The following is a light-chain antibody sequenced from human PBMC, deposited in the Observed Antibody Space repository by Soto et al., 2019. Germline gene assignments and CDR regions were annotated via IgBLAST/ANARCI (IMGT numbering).Light chain of an antibody. V-gene: IGLV2-14*01. J-gene: IGLJ2*01. CDR1: SSDVGGYNY. CDR2: EVS. Sequence: QSALTQPASVSGSPGQSITISCTGTSSDVGGYNYVSWYQQHPGKAPKPMIYEVSNRPSGVSNRFSGSKSGNTASLTISGLQAEDEADYYCQSYDSSLSGSVFGGGTKLTVL. CDR3: QSYDSSLSGSV.